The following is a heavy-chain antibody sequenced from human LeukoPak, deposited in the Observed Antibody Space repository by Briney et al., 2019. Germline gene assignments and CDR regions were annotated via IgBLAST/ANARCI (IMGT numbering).Heavy chain of an antibody. V-gene: IGHV1-69*10. Sequence: SVRVSCKASGYTFTNCGITWVRQAPGQGLEWMGWINPILGIANYAQKFQGRVTITADKSTSTAYMELSSLRSEDTAVYYCATIDYWGQGTLVTVSS. J-gene: IGHJ4*02. CDR3: ATIDY. CDR2: INPILGIA. CDR1: GYTFTNCG.